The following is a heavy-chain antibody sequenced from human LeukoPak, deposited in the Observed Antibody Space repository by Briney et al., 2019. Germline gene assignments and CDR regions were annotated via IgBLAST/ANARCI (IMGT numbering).Heavy chain of an antibody. Sequence: ASVKVSCKASGYTFTGYNIHWVRQAPGQGLEWMGWISAYNGHTNYAQKFQGRVTMTTDTSTSTASMELRSLRSDDTAVYYCARDRGDILSGLYMDVWGKGTTVTVSS. J-gene: IGHJ6*03. CDR2: ISAYNGHT. D-gene: IGHD3-9*01. V-gene: IGHV1-18*04. CDR1: GYTFTGYN. CDR3: ARDRGDILSGLYMDV.